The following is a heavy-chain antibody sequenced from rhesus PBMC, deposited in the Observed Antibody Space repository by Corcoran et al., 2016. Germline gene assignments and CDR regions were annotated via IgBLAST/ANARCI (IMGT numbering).Heavy chain of an antibody. CDR1: GGSISDDYY. J-gene: IGHJ4*01. V-gene: IGHV4-106*01. Sequence: QVQLQESGPGLVKPSETLSLTCAVSGGSISDDYYWSWIRQPPGKGLAWIGYIYGSGGGTNYNPSRKNRVTISIDTSKNQFSLKLRSVTAADTAVYYCAREVGHYNRYFDYWGQGVLVTVSS. CDR2: IYGSGGGT. CDR3: AREVGHYNRYFDY. D-gene: IGHD1-26*01.